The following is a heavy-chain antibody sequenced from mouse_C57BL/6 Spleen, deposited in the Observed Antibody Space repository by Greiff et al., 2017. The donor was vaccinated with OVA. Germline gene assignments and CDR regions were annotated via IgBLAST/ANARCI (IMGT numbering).Heavy chain of an antibody. CDR1: GYTFTSYW. J-gene: IGHJ3*01. CDR2: IYPGSGST. V-gene: IGHV1-55*01. CDR3: ARRATSNWDEAWFAY. Sequence: VQLQESGAELVKPGASVKMSCKASGYTFTSYWITWVKQRPGQGLEWIGDIYPGSGSTNYNEKFKSKATLTVDTSSSTAYMQLSSLTSEDSAVYYCARRATSNWDEAWFAYWGQGTLVTVSA. D-gene: IGHD4-1*01.